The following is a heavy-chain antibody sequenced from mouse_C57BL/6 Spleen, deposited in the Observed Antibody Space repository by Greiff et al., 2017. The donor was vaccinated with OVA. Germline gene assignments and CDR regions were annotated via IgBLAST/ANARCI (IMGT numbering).Heavy chain of an antibody. CDR3: AYYGSSYYAMDY. V-gene: IGHV1-64*01. CDR2: IHPNSGST. CDR1: GYTFTSYW. J-gene: IGHJ4*01. D-gene: IGHD1-1*01. Sequence: VQLQQPGAELVKPGASVKLSCKASGYTFTSYWMHWVKQRPGQGLEWIGKIHPNSGSTNYNEKFKSKATLTVDKSSSTAYMQLSSLTSEDSAVYYCAYYGSSYYAMDYWGQGTSVTVSS.